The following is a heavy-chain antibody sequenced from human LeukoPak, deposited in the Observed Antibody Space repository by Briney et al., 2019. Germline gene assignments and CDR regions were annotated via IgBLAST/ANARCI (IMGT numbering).Heavy chain of an antibody. J-gene: IGHJ4*02. D-gene: IGHD2-2*01. CDR1: GYTFTNYY. CDR2: INPSGSNT. CDR3: ARSGSSTSCPRDY. V-gene: IGHV1-46*01. Sequence: GASVKVSCEASGYTFTNYYMHWVRPAPGQGLEWMGIINPSGSNTSYAQKFQGRVTMTRDTSTRTVYMELSSLRSEDTAVYYCARSGSSTSCPRDYWGQGTLVTVAS.